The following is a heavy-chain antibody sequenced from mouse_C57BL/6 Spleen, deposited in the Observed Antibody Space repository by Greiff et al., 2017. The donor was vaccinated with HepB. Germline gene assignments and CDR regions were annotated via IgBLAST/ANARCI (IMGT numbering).Heavy chain of an antibody. CDR2: INPNNGGT. Sequence: EVQLQQSGPELVKPGASVKISCKASGYTFTDYYMNWVKQSHGKSLEWIGDINPNNGGTSYNQKFKGKATLTVDKSSSTAYMELRSLTSEDSAVYDCAGLNYYGNYAWFAYWGQGTLVTVSA. CDR1: GYTFTDYY. D-gene: IGHD2-1*01. J-gene: IGHJ3*01. V-gene: IGHV1-26*01. CDR3: AGLNYYGNYAWFAY.